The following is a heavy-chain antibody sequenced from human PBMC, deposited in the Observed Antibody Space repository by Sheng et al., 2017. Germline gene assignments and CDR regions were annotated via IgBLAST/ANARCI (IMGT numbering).Heavy chain of an antibody. CDR3: ARVITASGWGAFDI. CDR1: GFTFSSYE. Sequence: EVQLVESGGGLVQPGGSLRLSCAASGFTFSSYEMNWVRQAPGKGLEWVSYISSSGSTIYYADSVKGRFTISRDNAKNSLYLQMNSLRAEDTAVYYCARVITASGWGAFDIWGQGDKWSPSLQ. CDR2: ISSSGSTI. D-gene: IGHD3-10*01. V-gene: IGHV3-48*03. J-gene: IGHJ3*02.